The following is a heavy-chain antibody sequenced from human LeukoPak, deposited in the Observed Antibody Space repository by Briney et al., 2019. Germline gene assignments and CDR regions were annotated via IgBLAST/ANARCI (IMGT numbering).Heavy chain of an antibody. V-gene: IGHV1-8*03. CDR1: GYTFTSYD. CDR2: MNPNSGNT. Sequence: GSSVKVSCNASGYTFTSYDINWVRQATGQGLEWMGWMNPNSGNTGYAQKFQGRVTITRNTSISTAYMELSSLRSEDTAVYYCARLRRTDYSNFYYFDYWGQGTLVTVSS. CDR3: ARLRRTDYSNFYYFDY. J-gene: IGHJ4*02. D-gene: IGHD4-11*01.